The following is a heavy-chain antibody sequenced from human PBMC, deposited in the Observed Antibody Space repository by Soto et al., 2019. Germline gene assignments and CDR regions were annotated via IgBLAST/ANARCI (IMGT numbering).Heavy chain of an antibody. CDR1: GFTFGTYA. CDR3: AKVTGRLLWFGESTLSYGMDV. Sequence: GGSLRLSCAASGFTFGTYAMTWVRQAPGKGLEWVSAISGSGGSTYYADSVKGRFTVSRDNSKNTLYLEMNSLRVEDTAVYYCAKVTGRLLWFGESTLSYGMDVWGQGTTVTVSS. D-gene: IGHD3-10*01. CDR2: ISGSGGST. V-gene: IGHV3-23*01. J-gene: IGHJ6*02.